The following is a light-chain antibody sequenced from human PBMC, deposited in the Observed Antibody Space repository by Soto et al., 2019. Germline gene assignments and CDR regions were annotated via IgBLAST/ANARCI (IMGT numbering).Light chain of an antibody. Sequence: DIQMTQSPSTLSASVGDRVTITCRARQSISSWLAWYQQKPGKAPKLLIYKASSLESGVPSRFNGSGSGTEFTLTISSLQPDDFATYYCQQYNSYSFTFGPGTKVDIK. CDR1: QSISSW. J-gene: IGKJ3*01. CDR3: QQYNSYSFT. V-gene: IGKV1-5*03. CDR2: KAS.